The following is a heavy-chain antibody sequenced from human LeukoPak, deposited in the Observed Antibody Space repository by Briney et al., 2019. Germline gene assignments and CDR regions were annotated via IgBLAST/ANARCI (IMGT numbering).Heavy chain of an antibody. D-gene: IGHD6-19*01. CDR3: ATSGLDDY. V-gene: IGHV3-48*04. Sequence: PGGSLRLSCAASGFTFSSYSMNWVRQAPGKGLEWISYISSSATTIYYADSVKGRFTISRDNAKNSLYLQMNSLRAEDTAVYYCATSGLDDYWGQGALVTVSS. CDR2: ISSSATTI. J-gene: IGHJ4*02. CDR1: GFTFSSYS.